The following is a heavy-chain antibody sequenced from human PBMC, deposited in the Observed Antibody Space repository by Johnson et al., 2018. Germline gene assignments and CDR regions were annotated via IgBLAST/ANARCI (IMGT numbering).Heavy chain of an antibody. Sequence: QVQLVQSGGGVVQPGRSLRLSCAASGFTFSSYAMHWVRQAPGKGLEWVAVISYDGSNKYYADSVKGRFTISRDNSKNTLDLQMNSLGAEDTAVYYCARDRGKWDYLYYMDVWGKGTTVTVSS. CDR2: ISYDGSNK. CDR1: GFTFSSYA. V-gene: IGHV3-30-3*01. D-gene: IGHD1-26*01. J-gene: IGHJ6*03. CDR3: ARDRGKWDYLYYMDV.